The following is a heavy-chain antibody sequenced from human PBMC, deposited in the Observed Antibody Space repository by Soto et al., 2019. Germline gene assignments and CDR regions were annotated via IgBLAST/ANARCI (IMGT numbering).Heavy chain of an antibody. D-gene: IGHD3-9*01. CDR2: ISYDGSNK. CDR1: GFTFSSYG. CDR3: AKSYYDILTGLVYYYGMDV. J-gene: IGHJ6*02. V-gene: IGHV3-30*18. Sequence: GGSLRLSCAASGFTFSSYGMHWVRQAPGKGLEWVAVISYDGSNKYYADSVKGRFTISRDNPKNTLYLQMNSLRAEDTAVYYCAKSYYDILTGLVYYYGMDVWGQGTTVTVSS.